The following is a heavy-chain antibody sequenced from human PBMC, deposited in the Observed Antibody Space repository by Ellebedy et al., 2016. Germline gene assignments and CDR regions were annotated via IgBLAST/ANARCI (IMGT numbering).Heavy chain of an antibody. V-gene: IGHV1-8*01. CDR1: RYTFTTYD. D-gene: IGHD6-13*01. CDR2: MNPNSGDF. Sequence: ASVKVSXXASRYTFTTYDINWVRQVTGQGLEWMGWMNPNSGDFGSSQKFQGRVTMTRNTSTATAYMDLSGLRSDDTAVYYCAREAGGSSSWFHWFDPWGQGTLVTVSS. CDR3: AREAGGSSSWFHWFDP. J-gene: IGHJ5*02.